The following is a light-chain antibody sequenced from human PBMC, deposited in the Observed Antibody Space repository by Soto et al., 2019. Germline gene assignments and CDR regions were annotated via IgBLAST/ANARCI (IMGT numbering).Light chain of an antibody. J-gene: IGLJ1*01. Sequence: QSALTQPASVSGAPGQSITISCTGTNSDVNYVSWHQQHPGRAPKLMIYGVSNRSSGVSNRFSGSKSGNTASLTISGLQAEDEADYYCSSSTSSSTFVFGTGTRSPS. CDR2: GVS. CDR1: NSDVNY. CDR3: SSSTSSSTFV. V-gene: IGLV2-14*01.